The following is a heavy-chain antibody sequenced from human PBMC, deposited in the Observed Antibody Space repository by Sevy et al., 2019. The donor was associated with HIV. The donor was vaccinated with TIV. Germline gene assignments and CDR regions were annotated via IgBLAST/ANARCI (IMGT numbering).Heavy chain of an antibody. CDR1: GFTFSSYS. J-gene: IGHJ1*01. V-gene: IGHV3-48*01. Sequence: GGSLRLSCAASGFTFSSYSMNWVRQAPGKGPEWFSYISSSSSTIYYADSVRGRFTISRDNAKNSLYLQMNSLRAEDTAVYYCATHCTNGVCPVFQHWGQGTLVTVSS. CDR2: ISSSSSTI. D-gene: IGHD2-8*01. CDR3: ATHCTNGVCPVFQH.